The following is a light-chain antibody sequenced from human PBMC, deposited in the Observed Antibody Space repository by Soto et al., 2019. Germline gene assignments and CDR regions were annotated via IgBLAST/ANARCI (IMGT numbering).Light chain of an antibody. CDR3: YSAADNNQV. CDR1: VLAKKY. Sequence: SYELTQPSSVSVSPGQTARITCPGDVLAKKYARWFQQKPGQAPVLVIYKDSERPSGIPERFSGSSSGTTVTLTISGAQVEDEADYYCYSAADNNQVFGGGTQLTVL. J-gene: IGLJ2*01. V-gene: IGLV3-27*01. CDR2: KDS.